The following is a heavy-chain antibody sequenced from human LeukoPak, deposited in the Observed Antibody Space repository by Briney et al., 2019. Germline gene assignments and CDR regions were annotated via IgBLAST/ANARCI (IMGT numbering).Heavy chain of an antibody. V-gene: IGHV3-48*02. CDR1: GFIFSSYW. Sequence: GGSLRLSCATAGFIFSSYWMNLVRQAPGKGLEWASYISSSSSTMYYADSVKGRFTISRDNAKNSLYLRMNSLRDEDTAVYYCARSYSYGYIDYWGQGTLVTVSS. CDR2: ISSSSSTM. D-gene: IGHD5-18*01. CDR3: ARSYSYGYIDY. J-gene: IGHJ4*02.